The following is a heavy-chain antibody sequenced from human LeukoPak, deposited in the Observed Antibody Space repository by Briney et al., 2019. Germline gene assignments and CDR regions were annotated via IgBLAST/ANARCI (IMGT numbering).Heavy chain of an antibody. J-gene: IGHJ5*02. D-gene: IGHD3-10*01. CDR3: AKDRRITIVRGVIRRDWFDP. CDR2: IIGSGGNT. Sequence: PGGSLRLSCAASGFTFSSSGMSWVRHAPEKGLEWVSGIIGSGGNTYYTDSVKGRFSTSRDKAKNTPYLQMNSLRAEDTAVYYCAKDRRITIVRGVIRRDWFDPWGQGTLVAVSS. CDR1: GFTFSSSG. V-gene: IGHV3-23*01.